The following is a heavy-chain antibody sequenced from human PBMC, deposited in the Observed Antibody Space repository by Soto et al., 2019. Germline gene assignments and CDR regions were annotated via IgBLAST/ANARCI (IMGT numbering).Heavy chain of an antibody. Sequence: EVQLVESGGGLVQPGRSLRLSCAASGFTFDDYAMHWVRQAPGKGPEWVSGISWNSGSIGYADSVKGRFTISRDNAKNSLYLQMNSLRAEDTALYYCAKDIKDGRIQLYYYFDYWGQGTLVTVSS. CDR3: AKDIKDGRIQLYYYFDY. J-gene: IGHJ4*02. V-gene: IGHV3-9*01. D-gene: IGHD5-18*01. CDR2: ISWNSGSI. CDR1: GFTFDDYA.